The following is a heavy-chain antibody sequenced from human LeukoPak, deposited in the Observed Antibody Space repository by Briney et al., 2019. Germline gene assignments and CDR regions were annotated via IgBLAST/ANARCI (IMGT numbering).Heavy chain of an antibody. CDR1: GFTVSSNY. J-gene: IGHJ4*02. V-gene: IGHV3-53*05. Sequence: GGSLRLSCAASGFTVSSNYMSWVRQAPGKGLEWVSVIYSGGSTYYADSVKGRFTISRDNSKNTLYLQMNSLRAEDTAVYYCAKDAMYSSSWSPFDYWGQGTLVTVSS. D-gene: IGHD6-13*01. CDR3: AKDAMYSSSWSPFDY. CDR2: IYSGGST.